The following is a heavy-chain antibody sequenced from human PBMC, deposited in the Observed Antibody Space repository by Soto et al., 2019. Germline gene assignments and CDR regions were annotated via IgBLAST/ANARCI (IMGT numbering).Heavy chain of an antibody. CDR2: IYWNDDE. CDR3: AHDPGCCGSRGT. J-gene: IGHJ5*02. CDR1: GFSLGDFGEG. V-gene: IGHV2-5*01. D-gene: IGHD2-21*01. Sequence: QITLEESGPTLVKPTQTLTLTCSFSGFSLGDFGEGVGWVRQPPGEALEWLALIYWNDDERYNPSLESRLTFSKDTSKNQVVLTMSKMYPLHTATHHYAHDPGCCGSRGTLGQGTLVTVSS.